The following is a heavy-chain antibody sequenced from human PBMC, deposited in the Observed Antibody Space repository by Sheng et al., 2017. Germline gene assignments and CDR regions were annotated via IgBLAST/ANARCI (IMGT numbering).Heavy chain of an antibody. CDR2: ISYDGSNK. CDR3: ARELDYGGKRYAFDI. V-gene: IGHV3-30*04. J-gene: IGHJ3*02. D-gene: IGHD4-17*01. Sequence: QVQLVESGGGVVQPGRSLRLSCAASGFTFSSYAMHWVRQAPGKGLEWVAVISYDGSNKYYADSVKGRFTISRDNSKNTLYLQMNSLRAEDTAVYYCARELDYGGKRYAFDIWGQGTMVTVSS. CDR1: GFTFSSYA.